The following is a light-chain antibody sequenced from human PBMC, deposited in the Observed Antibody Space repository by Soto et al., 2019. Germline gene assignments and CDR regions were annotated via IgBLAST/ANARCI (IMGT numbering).Light chain of an antibody. CDR1: QSVSSSY. J-gene: IGKJ2*01. CDR2: GAS. CDR3: QQYGSSPKYT. Sequence: EIVLTQSPGTLSLSPGERATLSCRTSQSVSSSYLAWYQQKPGQAPRLPIYGASSRATGIPDRFSGSGSGTDFTLTISRLEPEDFAVYYCQQYGSSPKYTFGQGTMLEIK. V-gene: IGKV3-20*01.